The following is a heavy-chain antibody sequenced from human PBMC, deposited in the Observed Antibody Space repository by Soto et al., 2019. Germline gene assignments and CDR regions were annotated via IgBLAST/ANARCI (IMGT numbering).Heavy chain of an antibody. Sequence: PGVSLRLSCAASGFSSNNYGMHCVRQATGKGLERLAVIWYYGSHESSADSLKGRFTISRDTSKNTLYLQTHSLRAEDTAVYYCARDSYSYDSGAYHGVDWYLALWRRGTLGTVSA. CDR1: GFSSNNYG. D-gene: IGHD3-22*01. J-gene: IGHJ2*01. CDR2: IWYYGSHE. V-gene: IGHV3-33*01. CDR3: ARDSYSYDSGAYHGVDWYLAL.